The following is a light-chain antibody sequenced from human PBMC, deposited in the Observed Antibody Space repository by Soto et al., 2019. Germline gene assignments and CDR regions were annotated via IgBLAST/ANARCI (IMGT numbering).Light chain of an antibody. V-gene: IGKV1-39*01. J-gene: IGKJ1*01. CDR1: QSPSRC. CDR3: QQSYSTPQT. Sequence: DIQMTQSPASLSASVGDRVTITCRASQSPSRCLNWYQQKPGKAPKLLIYAASSLESGVPSRFSGSGSGTDFTLTISSLQHEDFATYYCQQSYSTPQTCGQGTKVESK. CDR2: AAS.